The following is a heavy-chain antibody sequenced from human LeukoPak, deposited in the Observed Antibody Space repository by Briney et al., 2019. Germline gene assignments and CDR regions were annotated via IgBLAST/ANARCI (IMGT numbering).Heavy chain of an antibody. V-gene: IGHV4-4*09. D-gene: IGHD3-10*01. J-gene: IGHJ4*02. CDR1: GDSIINYY. CDR2: VYSSGST. CDR3: ANSYNGKIVPFDN. Sequence: SETLSLTCTDSGDSIINYYWSWIRQSPGKGLEWIGYVYSSGSTNYNPSLKSRVTISVDTSKNQFSLKMTSVTAADTAVYYCANSYNGKIVPFDNWGQGALVTVSS.